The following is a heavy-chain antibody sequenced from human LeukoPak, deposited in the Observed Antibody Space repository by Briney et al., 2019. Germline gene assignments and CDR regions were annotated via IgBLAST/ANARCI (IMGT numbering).Heavy chain of an antibody. J-gene: IGHJ4*02. CDR3: ARGELRHFVWLP. V-gene: IGHV4-34*01. CDR2: IKHSGGT. Sequence: SETLSLACTIYGGSFSGYSWTWISQPPGEGLEWIGEIKHSGGTNYNPSLKSRVTISVDTSKNQFSLKLSSVTAADTAVYYCARGELRHFVWLPWGEGTLVTVSS. D-gene: IGHD3-9*01. CDR1: GGSFSGYS.